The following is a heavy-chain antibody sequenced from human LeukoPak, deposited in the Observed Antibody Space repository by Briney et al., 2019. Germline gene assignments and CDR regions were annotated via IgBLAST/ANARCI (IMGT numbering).Heavy chain of an antibody. CDR3: ARNNGMDV. CDR2: VNRDGSET. Sequence: PGGSPRLSCAASGFALSSHWMTWVRQVPGRGPEWVANVNRDGSETYYLDSVKGRFTISKDNAKNPLYLQMNSLRAEDTALYHCARNNGMDVWGQGTTVIVSS. V-gene: IGHV3-7*03. CDR1: GFALSSHW. J-gene: IGHJ6*02.